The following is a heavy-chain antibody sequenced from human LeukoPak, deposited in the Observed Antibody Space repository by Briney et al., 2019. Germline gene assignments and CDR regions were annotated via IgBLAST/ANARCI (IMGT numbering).Heavy chain of an antibody. CDR1: GGSVSGNTYY. CDR3: SRENGAFSPFGY. Sequence: SETLSLTCTVSGGSVSGNTYYWVWIRQPPGKGLEWIGNTYSGGTAHYNPSLESRVTVSLDKSKNQLSLNLTSVTAADTAVYYCSRENGAFSPFGYWGQGTLVTVLS. V-gene: IGHV4-39*07. CDR2: TYSGGTA. J-gene: IGHJ4*02. D-gene: IGHD2-8*01.